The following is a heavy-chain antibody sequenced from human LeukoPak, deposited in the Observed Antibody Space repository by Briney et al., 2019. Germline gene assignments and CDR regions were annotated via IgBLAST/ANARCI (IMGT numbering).Heavy chain of an antibody. CDR2: ISYDGSNK. D-gene: IGHD3-10*01. CDR3: AKGSRGFDY. Sequence: LTGRSLRLSCAASGFIFSSYGMHWVRQAPGKGLEWVAVISYDGSNKYYADSVKGRFTISRDNSKNTLYLQMNSLRAEDTAVYYCAKGSRGFDYWGQGTLVTVSS. V-gene: IGHV3-30*18. J-gene: IGHJ4*02. CDR1: GFIFSSYG.